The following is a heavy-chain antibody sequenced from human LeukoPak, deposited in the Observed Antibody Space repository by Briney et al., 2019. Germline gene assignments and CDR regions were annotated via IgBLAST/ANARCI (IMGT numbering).Heavy chain of an antibody. CDR1: GFTFSSYA. CDR3: AKSPLIRGYSGYDRVGFDY. D-gene: IGHD5-12*01. CDR2: ISGSGGST. Sequence: GGSLRLSCAACGFTFSSYAMSWVRQAPGKGLEWVSAISGSGGSTYYADSVKGRFTISRDNSKNTLYLQMNSLRAEDTAVYYCAKSPLIRGYSGYDRVGFDYWGQGTLVTVSS. J-gene: IGHJ4*02. V-gene: IGHV3-23*01.